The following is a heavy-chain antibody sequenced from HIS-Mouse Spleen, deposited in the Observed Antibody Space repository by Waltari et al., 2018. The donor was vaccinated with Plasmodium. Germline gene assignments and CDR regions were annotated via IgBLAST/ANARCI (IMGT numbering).Heavy chain of an antibody. CDR3: ARDPKQLGSAFDI. CDR2: INPNSGGT. V-gene: IGHV1-2*02. D-gene: IGHD7-27*01. CDR1: GYTFTGYF. J-gene: IGHJ3*02. Sequence: QVQLVQSGAEVKKPGASVKVSCKASGYTFTGYFMHWVRQAPGQGLEWMGWINPNSGGTNYAQRCQGRVTMTRDTSISTAYMELSRLRSDDTAVYYCARDPKQLGSAFDIWGQGTMVTGSS.